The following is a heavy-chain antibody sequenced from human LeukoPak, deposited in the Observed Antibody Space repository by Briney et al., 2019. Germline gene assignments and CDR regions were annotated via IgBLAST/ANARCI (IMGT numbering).Heavy chain of an antibody. V-gene: IGHV4-34*01. D-gene: IGHD3-3*01. CDR2: INHSRST. Sequence: SETLSLTCAVYGGSFSGYYWSWIRQPPGKGLEWIGEINHSRSTNYNPSLKSRVTISVDTSKNQFSLKLSSVTAADTAVYYCARAVLGVRFLEWLPSRYYGMDVWGQGTTVTVSS. J-gene: IGHJ6*02. CDR3: ARAVLGVRFLEWLPSRYYGMDV. CDR1: GGSFSGYY.